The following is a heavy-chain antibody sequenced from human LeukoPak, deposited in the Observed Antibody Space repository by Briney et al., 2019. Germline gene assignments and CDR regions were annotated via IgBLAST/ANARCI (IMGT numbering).Heavy chain of an antibody. J-gene: IGHJ4*02. Sequence: SETLSLTCTVSGGSISSYYWSWIRQPPGKGLEWIGYIYYSGSTNYNPSLKSRVTISVDTSKNQFSLKLSSVTAADTAVYYCATAIAAAGSDYWGQGTLVTVSS. CDR2: IYYSGST. V-gene: IGHV4-59*01. CDR3: ATAIAAAGSDY. D-gene: IGHD6-13*01. CDR1: GGSISSYY.